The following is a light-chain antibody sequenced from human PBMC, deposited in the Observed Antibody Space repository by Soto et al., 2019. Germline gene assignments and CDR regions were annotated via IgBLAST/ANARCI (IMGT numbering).Light chain of an antibody. CDR1: SSDVGGYNY. Sequence: QSALTQPASVSGSPGQSITISCTRTSSDVGGYNYVSWYQQHPGKAPKLMIYEVSNRPSGVSNRFSGSKSGNTASLTISGLQAEDEAAYYCSSYTSSSTLYVFGTGTKVTVL. V-gene: IGLV2-14*01. J-gene: IGLJ1*01. CDR2: EVS. CDR3: SSYTSSSTLYV.